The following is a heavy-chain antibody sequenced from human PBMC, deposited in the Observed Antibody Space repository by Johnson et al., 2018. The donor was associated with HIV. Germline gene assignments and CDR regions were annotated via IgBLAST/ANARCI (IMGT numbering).Heavy chain of an antibody. CDR1: GFTFSSYW. D-gene: IGHD3-16*01. CDR3: ATNGHDDVWGRYGPGGDAFDI. CDR2: IQEDGREK. J-gene: IGHJ3*02. Sequence: VQLVESGGGLVQPGGSLRLSCVASGFTFSSYWMSWVRQAPGKGLEWVANIQEDGREKYYVDSLKGRFTISRDNAKNSLYLQMNSLRAEYTAVYYCATNGHDDVWGRYGPGGDAFDIWGQGTMVTVSS. V-gene: IGHV3-7*01.